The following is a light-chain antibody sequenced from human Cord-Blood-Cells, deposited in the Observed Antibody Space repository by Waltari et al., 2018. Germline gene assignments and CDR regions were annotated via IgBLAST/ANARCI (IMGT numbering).Light chain of an antibody. CDR1: QSVSSSY. CDR2: GAS. J-gene: IGKJ2*01. CDR3: QQYGSSPYT. V-gene: IGKV3-20*01. Sequence: EIVLTQSPGTLSLSPGERATPSCRASQSVSSSYLAWYQQKPGQAPRLLIYGASSRATGIPDRFSGSGSGTDCTLTISRLEPEDFAVYYCQQYGSSPYTFGQGTKLEIK.